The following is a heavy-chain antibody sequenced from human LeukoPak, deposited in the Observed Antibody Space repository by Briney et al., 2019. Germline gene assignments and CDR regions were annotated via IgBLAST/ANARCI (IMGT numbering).Heavy chain of an antibody. CDR1: GGTFSSYA. D-gene: IGHD1-1*01. CDR3: ARSRTKRGGYYGMDV. V-gene: IGHV1-69*01. CDR2: ITAIFRTA. Sequence: SVTVSCKASGGTFSSYAISWVRQAPGQGLEWMGGITAIFRTANYAQKFQGRVTITADESTSTAYMELSSLRSEDTAVYYCARSRTKRGGYYGMDVWGQGTTVTVSS. J-gene: IGHJ6*02.